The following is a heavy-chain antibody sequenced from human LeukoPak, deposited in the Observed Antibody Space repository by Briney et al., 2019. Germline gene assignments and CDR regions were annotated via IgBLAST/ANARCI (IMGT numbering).Heavy chain of an antibody. V-gene: IGHV1-46*01. CDR1: GYTFTSYY. D-gene: IGHD6-19*01. CDR2: INPSGGST. CDR3: ASGGWLLYFQH. Sequence: ATVKVSRKASGYTFTSYYMHWVRQAPGQGLEWMGIINPSGGSTSYAQKFQGRVTMTRDTSTSTVYMELSSLRSEDTAVYYCASGGWLLYFQHWGQGTLVTVSS. J-gene: IGHJ1*01.